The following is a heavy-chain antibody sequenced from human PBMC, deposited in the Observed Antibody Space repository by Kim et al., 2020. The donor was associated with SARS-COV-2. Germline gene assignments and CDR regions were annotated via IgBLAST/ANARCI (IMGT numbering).Heavy chain of an antibody. V-gene: IGHV1-69*06. CDR1: GGTFSSYG. J-gene: IGHJ5*02. CDR2: IIPIFGTT. D-gene: IGHD2-2*01. Sequence: SVKVSCKASGGTFSSYGISWVRQAPGQGLEWMGGIIPIFGTTNDAQKFQGRVTITADKSSSTAYMELSSLRSEDTAVYYCARGHCRTTSCYGNNWFDPW. CDR3: ARGHCRTTSCYGNNWFDP.